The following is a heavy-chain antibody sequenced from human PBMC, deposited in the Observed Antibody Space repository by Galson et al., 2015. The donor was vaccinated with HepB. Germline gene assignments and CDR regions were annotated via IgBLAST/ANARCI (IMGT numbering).Heavy chain of an antibody. D-gene: IGHD3-9*01. V-gene: IGHV3-64D*06. J-gene: IGHJ3*01. Sequence: SLRLSCAASGFNFNYYAMHWVRQAPGRGLEYISGITNDGVGTNYADSVNGRFTISRDNARKSLNLQVTSLRHEDTALYYCVKEDILSGFSVGSFHVWGQGTMITVSS. CDR2: ITNDGVGT. CDR3: VKEDILSGFSVGSFHV. CDR1: GFNFNYYA.